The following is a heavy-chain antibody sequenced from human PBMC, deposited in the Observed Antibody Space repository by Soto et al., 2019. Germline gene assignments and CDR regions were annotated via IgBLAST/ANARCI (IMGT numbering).Heavy chain of an antibody. D-gene: IGHD3-10*01. CDR2: ISGSEDNI. Sequence: EVQLLESGGGLVQPGGSLRLSCVASGFPFSNYYMDWVRQAPGKGLEWVAVISGSEDNIHYADSVKGRFTISRDNSMNTLYLQMNSLRADDTAIYYCAKDLHWFAMDVWSQGTTVTVSS. CDR3: AKDLHWFAMDV. J-gene: IGHJ6*02. CDR1: GFPFSNYY. V-gene: IGHV3-23*01.